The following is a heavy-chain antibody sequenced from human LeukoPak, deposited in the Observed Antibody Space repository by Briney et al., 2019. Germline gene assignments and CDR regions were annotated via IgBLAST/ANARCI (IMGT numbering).Heavy chain of an antibody. CDR1: GFTFRNYG. CDR2: IWYDGSNE. V-gene: IGHV3-33*01. J-gene: IGHJ3*01. Sequence: GGSLRLSCAAPGFTFRNYGMHSVRQTPGKGLEWVALIWYDGSNEYYTDSVKGRFTISRDNFKNTLYLQMNSLRVEDTAIYYCARDSYRGRRGENAFDLWGQGTVVTVSS. D-gene: IGHD3-10*01. CDR3: ARDSYRGRRGENAFDL.